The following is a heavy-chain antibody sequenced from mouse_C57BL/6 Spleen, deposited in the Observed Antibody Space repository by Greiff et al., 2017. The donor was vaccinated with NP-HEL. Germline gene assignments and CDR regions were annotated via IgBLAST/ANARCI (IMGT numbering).Heavy chain of an antibody. D-gene: IGHD2-3*01. CDR1: GYTFTSYW. Sequence: VQLQQPGTELVKPGASVKLSCKASGYTFTSYWMHWVKQRPGQGLEWIGNINPSNGGTNYNEKFKSKATLTVDKSSSTAYMQLSSLTSEDSAVYYCARHDGYYLYYFDYWGQGTTLTVSS. CDR3: ARHDGYYLYYFDY. J-gene: IGHJ2*01. V-gene: IGHV1-53*01. CDR2: INPSNGGT.